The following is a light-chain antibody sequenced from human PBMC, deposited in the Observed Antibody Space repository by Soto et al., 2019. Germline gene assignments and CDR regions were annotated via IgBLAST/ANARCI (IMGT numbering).Light chain of an antibody. J-gene: IGLJ1*01. Sequence: QAVLTQPPSVSGAPGQRFTISCTGSISNIGANYDVHWYQHRPGTAPKLLIFGNNNRPSGVPDRFSGSKSGTSASLAITGLQAEDEGDYYCQSYDSTLSARSVFGTGTKVTVL. V-gene: IGLV1-40*01. CDR3: QSYDSTLSARSV. CDR1: ISNIGANYD. CDR2: GNN.